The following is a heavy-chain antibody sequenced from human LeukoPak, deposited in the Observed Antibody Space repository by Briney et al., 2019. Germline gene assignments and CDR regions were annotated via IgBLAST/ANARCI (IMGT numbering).Heavy chain of an antibody. Sequence: LGGSLRLPCAASGFSVRSKYLSWVGQVPGKGLEWASIIISSGRTDYADAVEGRFTTSPDNAKNSLYLQMNSLRDEDTAVYYCARDRGAVAGFDYWGQGTLVTVSS. J-gene: IGHJ4*02. CDR1: GFSVRSKY. D-gene: IGHD6-19*01. CDR3: ARDRGAVAGFDY. V-gene: IGHV3-53*01. CDR2: IISSGRT.